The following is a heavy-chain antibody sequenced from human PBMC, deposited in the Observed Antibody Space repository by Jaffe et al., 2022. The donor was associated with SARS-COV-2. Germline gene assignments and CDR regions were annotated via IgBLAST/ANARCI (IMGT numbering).Heavy chain of an antibody. V-gene: IGHV4-39*01. CDR1: GGSISTRSYS. Sequence: QLQLQESGPGLVKPSETLSLTCTVSGGSISTRSYSWGWIRQPPGKGLEWIGTIFYTGNTHYSPSLKSRVTISVDTSKNQFSLRLISLTAADTAVYFCATTGSNFLWFGVDFWGQGALVTVSS. CDR2: IFYTGNT. J-gene: IGHJ4*02. CDR3: ATTGSNFLWFGVDF. D-gene: IGHD3-10*01.